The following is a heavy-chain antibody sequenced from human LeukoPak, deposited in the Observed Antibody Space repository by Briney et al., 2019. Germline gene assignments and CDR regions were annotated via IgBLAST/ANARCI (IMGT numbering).Heavy chain of an antibody. CDR1: RFTLSSYG. CDR2: IWYDGSNK. Sequence: PGGALRLSCVPSRFTLSSYGMHGVRQAPGKGLEWVAVIWYDGSNKYYADSVKGRFTISRDNSKNTLYLQMNSLRAEDTAVYYCARDNHLGYCSGGSCYGHDYWGQGTLVTVSS. CDR3: ARDNHLGYCSGGSCYGHDY. J-gene: IGHJ4*02. D-gene: IGHD2-15*01. V-gene: IGHV3-33*01.